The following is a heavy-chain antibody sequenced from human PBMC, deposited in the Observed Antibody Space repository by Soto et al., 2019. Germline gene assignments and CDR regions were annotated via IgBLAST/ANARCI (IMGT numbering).Heavy chain of an antibody. CDR2: IYYSGST. CDR1: GGSISSYY. Sequence: PSETLSLTCTVSGGSISSYYWSWIRQPPGKGLEWIGYIYYSGSTNYNPSLKSRVTISVDKSKNQFSLKLSSVTAADTAVYYCARAVGILWFGELAGPSPSGMDVWGQGTTVTVSS. D-gene: IGHD3-10*01. J-gene: IGHJ6*02. V-gene: IGHV4-59*12. CDR3: ARAVGILWFGELAGPSPSGMDV.